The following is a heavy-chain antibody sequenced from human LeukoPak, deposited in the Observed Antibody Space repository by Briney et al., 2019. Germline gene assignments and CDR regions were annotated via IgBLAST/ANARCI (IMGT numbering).Heavy chain of an antibody. CDR3: ARYRSVDMTTRTYNFDY. CDR1: GFTFNTYS. V-gene: IGHV3-30-3*01. D-gene: IGHD5-24*01. J-gene: IGHJ4*02. Sequence: SGRSLGLSCAASGFTFNTYSLHWVRQAPGKGVEWVAVTSHDGSQKFYEDSVKGRFTISRDNSKNTLYLQMNNLRADDTAVFYCARYRSVDMTTRTYNFDYWGQGALVTVPS. CDR2: TSHDGSQK.